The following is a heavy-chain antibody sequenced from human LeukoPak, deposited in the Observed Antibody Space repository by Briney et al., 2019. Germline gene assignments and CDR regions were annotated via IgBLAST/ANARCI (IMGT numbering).Heavy chain of an antibody. CDR2: INHSGST. V-gene: IGHV4-34*01. D-gene: IGHD5-24*01. CDR3: ARGSAMATIKEDYFDY. CDR1: GGSFSGYY. J-gene: IGHJ4*02. Sequence: SETLSLTCAVYGGSFSGYYWSWIRQPPGKGLEWIGEINHSGSTNYNPSLKSRVTISADTSKNKFSLKLSSVTAADTAVYYCARGSAMATIKEDYFDYWGQGTLVTVSS.